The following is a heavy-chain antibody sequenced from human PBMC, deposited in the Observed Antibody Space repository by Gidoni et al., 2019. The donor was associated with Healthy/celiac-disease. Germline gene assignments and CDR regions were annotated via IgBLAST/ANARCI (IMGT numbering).Heavy chain of an antibody. CDR1: GFTFSSYG. V-gene: IGHV3-30*18. J-gene: IGHJ4*02. D-gene: IGHD6-13*01. CDR2: ISYDGSNK. Sequence: QVQLVESGGGVVQPGRSLRLSCAASGFTFSSYGMHWVRQAPGKGLEWVAVISYDGSNKYYADSVKGRFTISRDNSKNTLYLQMNSLRAEDTAVYYCAKNLIGYSSSWYYFDYWGQGTLVTVSS. CDR3: AKNLIGYSSSWYYFDY.